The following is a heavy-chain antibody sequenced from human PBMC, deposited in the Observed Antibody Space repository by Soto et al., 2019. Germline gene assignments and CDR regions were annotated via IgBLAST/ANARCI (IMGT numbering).Heavy chain of an antibody. D-gene: IGHD3-22*01. CDR1: GFTFSSYA. J-gene: IGHJ4*02. CDR2: ISYDGSNK. V-gene: IGHV3-30-3*01. Sequence: QVQLVESGGGVVQPGRSLRLSCAASGFTFSSYAMHWVRQAPGKGLEWVAVISYDGSNKYYADSVKGRFTISRDNSKNTLYLQMNSLRAEDTAVYYCARPRRYGNYESSGYHYWGQGTLVTVSS. CDR3: ARPRRYGNYESSGYHY.